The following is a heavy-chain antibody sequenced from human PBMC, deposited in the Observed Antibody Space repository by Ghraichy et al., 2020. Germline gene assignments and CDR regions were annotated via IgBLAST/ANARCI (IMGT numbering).Heavy chain of an antibody. CDR1: GFTFSNAW. J-gene: IGHJ4*02. D-gene: IGHD3-22*01. Sequence: GGSLRLSCAASGFTFSNAWMSWVRQAPGKGLEWVGRIKSKTDGGTTDYAAPVKGRFTISRDDSKNTLYLQMNSLKTEDTAVYYCTTDLYYYDSSGSIAPYYFDYWGQGTLVTVSS. V-gene: IGHV3-15*01. CDR2: IKSKTDGGTT. CDR3: TTDLYYYDSSGSIAPYYFDY.